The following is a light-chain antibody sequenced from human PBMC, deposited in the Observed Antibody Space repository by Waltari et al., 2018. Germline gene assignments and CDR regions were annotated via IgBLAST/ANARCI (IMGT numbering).Light chain of an antibody. CDR1: HRIITY. CDR3: QQGHSTPHT. J-gene: IGKJ2*01. Sequence: DIQMTQSPSSLSASVGDRVTITCRASHRIITYLHWYQQKPGKAPSLLIYAADTLQSGVPSRFSGSGSGTDFTLTISSLQPEDFATYFCQQGHSTPHTFGQGTKVEIK. V-gene: IGKV1-39*01. CDR2: AAD.